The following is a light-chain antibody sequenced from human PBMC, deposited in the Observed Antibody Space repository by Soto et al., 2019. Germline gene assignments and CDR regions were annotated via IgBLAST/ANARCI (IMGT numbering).Light chain of an antibody. CDR2: AVS. Sequence: DIQMTQSPSSLSASAGDSVTITCRASQSVSSYFNWYQQKPGKAPKLLIYAVSNLQSGVPSRFSGSGSGTDFTLTISSLQPEDFATYFCQQSYTTPWTFGQGTKVEIK. J-gene: IGKJ1*01. CDR3: QQSYTTPWT. CDR1: QSVSSY. V-gene: IGKV1-39*01.